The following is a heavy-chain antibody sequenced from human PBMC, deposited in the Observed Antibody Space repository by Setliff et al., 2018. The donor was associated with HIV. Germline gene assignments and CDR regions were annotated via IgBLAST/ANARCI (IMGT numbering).Heavy chain of an antibody. J-gene: IGHJ5*02. CDR3: ARDQSIAARYLFDP. CDR2: VYSTGTT. Sequence: SETLSLTCTVSGDSINNYYWSWIRQPPGKGLEWIGYVYSTGTTNYNPSLKSRVTISVDKSKNQFSLKLTSVTAADTAVYYCARDQSIAARYLFDPWGQGTLVTVSS. CDR1: GDSINNYY. V-gene: IGHV4-59*12. D-gene: IGHD6-6*01.